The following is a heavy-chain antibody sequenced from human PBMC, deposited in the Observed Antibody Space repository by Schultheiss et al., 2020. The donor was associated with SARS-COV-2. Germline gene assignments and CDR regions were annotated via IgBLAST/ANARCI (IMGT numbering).Heavy chain of an antibody. CDR3: ARHGPLRILWSHYGMDV. Sequence: SETLSLTCTVSGGSISSSSYYWGWIRQPPGKGLEWIGSIYYSGSTYYNPSLKSRVTISVDTSKNQFSLKLSSVTAADTAVYYCARHGPLRILWSHYGMDVWGQGTTVTVSS. CDR1: GGSISSSSYY. D-gene: IGHD2-21*01. J-gene: IGHJ6*02. CDR2: IYYSGST. V-gene: IGHV4-39*01.